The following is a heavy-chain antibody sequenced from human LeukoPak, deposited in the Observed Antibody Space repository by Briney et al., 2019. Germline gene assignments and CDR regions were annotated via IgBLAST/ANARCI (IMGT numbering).Heavy chain of an antibody. CDR2: INPNSGGT. CDR3: ARVLQQLETTYNWFDP. D-gene: IGHD6-13*01. CDR1: GYSFTGDY. V-gene: IGHV1-2*02. J-gene: IGHJ5*02. Sequence: ASVKVSCKASGYSFTGDYIHWVRQAPGQGLEWMGWINPNSGGTKYTQKFQGRVTMTRDTSISTAYMELRSLRSDDTAVYYCARVLQQLETTYNWFDPWGQGTLVTVSS.